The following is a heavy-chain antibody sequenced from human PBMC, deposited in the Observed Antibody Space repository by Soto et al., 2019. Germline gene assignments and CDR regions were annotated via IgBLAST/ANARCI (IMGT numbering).Heavy chain of an antibody. CDR2: IYWDDDK. CDR3: AHRVDRSYFDY. CDR1: GFSLSTSGVG. Sequence: QITLKESGPTLVKPTQTLTLTCTFSGFSLSTSGVGVGWIRQPPGKALEWLAVIYWDDDKRYSPSLKSRLTLTKDTSKNQVVLTMTNMDPVDTATYYCAHRVDRSYFDYWGQGTLVTVSS. D-gene: IGHD3-9*01. V-gene: IGHV2-5*02. J-gene: IGHJ4*02.